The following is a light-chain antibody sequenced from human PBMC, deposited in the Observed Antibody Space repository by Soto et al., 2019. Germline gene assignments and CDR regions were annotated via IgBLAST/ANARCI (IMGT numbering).Light chain of an antibody. CDR2: DAS. CDR1: QSVSSY. J-gene: IGKJ1*01. Sequence: EIVLTQSPATLSLSPGERATLSCRASQSVSSYLAWYQQKPGQAPRLLIYDASNRATGIPARFSGSGSGTDVTLTISSLEPEDFAVYYCHQHSNWTWTFGQGTKVEIK. CDR3: HQHSNWTWT. V-gene: IGKV3-11*01.